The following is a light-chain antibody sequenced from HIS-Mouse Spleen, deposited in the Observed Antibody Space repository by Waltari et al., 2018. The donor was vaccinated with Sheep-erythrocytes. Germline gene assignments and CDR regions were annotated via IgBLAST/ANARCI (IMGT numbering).Light chain of an antibody. CDR3: CSYAGSSTPWV. CDR2: EGS. J-gene: IGLJ3*02. CDR1: SSDVGSYNL. Sequence: QSALTQPASVSGSPGQSITISCTGTSSDVGSYNLVPWYQQHPGKAPKLMIYEGSKRPSGVSNRFSRSKSGNTASLTISGLQAEDEADYYCCSYAGSSTPWVFGGGTKLTVL. V-gene: IGLV2-23*01.